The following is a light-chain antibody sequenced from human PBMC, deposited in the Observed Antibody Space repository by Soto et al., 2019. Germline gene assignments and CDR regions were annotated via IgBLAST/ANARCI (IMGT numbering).Light chain of an antibody. CDR2: GAS. V-gene: IGKV3-20*01. J-gene: IGKJ2*01. CDR1: QSVRSSY. CDR3: QQYGSSAYT. Sequence: EIVLTRSPGTLSLSPGERATLSCRASQSVRSSYLAWYQQKPGQAPRLLIYGASSRATGIPDRFSGTGSGTDLTLTISRLEPEDFAVYYCQQYGSSAYTFGQRTKLEIK.